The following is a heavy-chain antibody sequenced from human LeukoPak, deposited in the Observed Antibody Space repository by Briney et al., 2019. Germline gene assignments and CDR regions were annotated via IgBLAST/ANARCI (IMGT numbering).Heavy chain of an antibody. D-gene: IGHD6-19*01. V-gene: IGHV1-18*01. Sequence: ASVKVSCKPSGYTFTSYGISWVRQAPGQGLEWMGWISAYNGNTNYAQKLQGRVTMTTDTSKSTAYMELRSLRSDDTAVYYCARDGLWLCLYYYYGMDVWGQGTRVTVSS. CDR1: GYTFTSYG. CDR3: ARDGLWLCLYYYYGMDV. J-gene: IGHJ6*02. CDR2: ISAYNGNT.